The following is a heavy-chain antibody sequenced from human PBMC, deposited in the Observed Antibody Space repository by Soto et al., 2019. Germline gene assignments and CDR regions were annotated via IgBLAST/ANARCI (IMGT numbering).Heavy chain of an antibody. CDR1: GFTFSSYW. D-gene: IGHD3-3*01. V-gene: IGHV3-7*01. Sequence: GGSLRLSCAASGFTFSSYWMSWVRQAPGKGLEWVANIKQDGSEKYYVDSVKGRFTISRDNAKNSLYLQMNSLRAEDTAVYYCARDDITIFGVVIPFDSWGQGTLVTVS. CDR2: IKQDGSEK. J-gene: IGHJ4*02. CDR3: ARDDITIFGVVIPFDS.